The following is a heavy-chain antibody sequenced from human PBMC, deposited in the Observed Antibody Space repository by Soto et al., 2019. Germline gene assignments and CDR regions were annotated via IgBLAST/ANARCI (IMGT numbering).Heavy chain of an antibody. CDR3: ARSLGVESSWGVFQH. CDR1: GGTFSSYA. J-gene: IGHJ1*01. CDR2: IIPIFGTA. Sequence: ASVKVSCKASGGTFSSYAISWVRQAPGQGLEWMGGIIPIFGTANYAQKFQGRVTITADESTSTAYMELSSLRSEDTAVYYCARSLGVESSWGVFQHWGQGTLVTVSS. D-gene: IGHD1-26*01. V-gene: IGHV1-69*13.